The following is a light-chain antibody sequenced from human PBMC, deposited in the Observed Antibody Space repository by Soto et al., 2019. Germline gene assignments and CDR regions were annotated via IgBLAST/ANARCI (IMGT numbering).Light chain of an antibody. CDR3: QQYNKWPRT. CDR1: HSISSN. J-gene: IGKJ1*01. CDR2: RAS. Sequence: EILMSHSPATLSVSPGESATLSCRASHSISSNLAWYQQKPGQAPRLLIYRASTRVTGIPARFSGSGSGTEFTLTISSLQSEDFAAYYCQQYNKWPRTFGQGTKVDIK. V-gene: IGKV3-15*01.